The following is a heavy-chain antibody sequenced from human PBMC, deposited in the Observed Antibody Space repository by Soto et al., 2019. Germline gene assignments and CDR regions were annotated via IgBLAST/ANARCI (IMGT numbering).Heavy chain of an antibody. CDR2: INPNSGGT. D-gene: IGHD3-22*01. J-gene: IGHJ4*02. CDR3: ARAKYYYDSSGAYYFDY. Sequence: VASVKVSCKASGYTFTGYYMHWVRQAPGQGLEWMGWINPNSGGTNYAQKFQGWVTMTRDTSISTAYMELSRLRSDDTAVYYCARAKYYYDSSGAYYFDYWGQGTLVTVSS. CDR1: GYTFTGYY. V-gene: IGHV1-2*04.